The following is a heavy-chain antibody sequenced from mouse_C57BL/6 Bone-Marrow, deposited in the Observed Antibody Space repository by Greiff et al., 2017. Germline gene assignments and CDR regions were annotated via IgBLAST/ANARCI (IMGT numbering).Heavy chain of an antibody. CDR3: TRSLIYYGTNY. J-gene: IGHJ2*01. D-gene: IGHD1-1*01. CDR2: IDPEDGET. V-gene: IGHV14-2*01. CDR1: GFNIKDYY. Sequence: EVQLVESGAELVKPGASVKLSCTASGFNIKDYYIHWVKQRTEQGLEWIGRIDPEDGETKYAPKFQDKATITADTSSNTSYLQRSSLTSEDTAVYYCTRSLIYYGTNYWGQGTTLTVSS.